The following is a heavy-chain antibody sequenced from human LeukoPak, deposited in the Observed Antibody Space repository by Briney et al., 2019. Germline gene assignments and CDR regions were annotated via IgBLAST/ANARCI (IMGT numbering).Heavy chain of an antibody. CDR1: GGTFISYA. D-gene: IGHD2-15*01. CDR3: ARFDKTQYCSGGSCYGDY. V-gene: IGHV1-69*04. Sequence: SVKVSCKASGGTFISYAISWVRQAPGQGLEWMGRIIPILGIANYAQKFQGRVTITADKSTSTAYMELSSLRSEDTAVYYCARFDKTQYCSGGSCYGDYWGQGTLVTVSS. CDR2: IIPILGIA. J-gene: IGHJ4*02.